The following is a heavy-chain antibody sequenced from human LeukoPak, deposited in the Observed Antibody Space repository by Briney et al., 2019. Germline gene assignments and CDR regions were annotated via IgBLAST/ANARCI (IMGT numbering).Heavy chain of an antibody. V-gene: IGHV3-66*04. D-gene: IGHD3-10*01. CDR1: GFTFSSYG. Sequence: GGSLRLSCAASGFTFSSYGMSWVRQAPGKGLEWVSAIYSGGSTYYADSVKGRFTISRDKSENTLYLQMNSLRAEDTAVYYCARPYVSGSYRVGGAFDIWGQGTLVTVSS. CDR2: IYSGGST. CDR3: ARPYVSGSYRVGGAFDI. J-gene: IGHJ3*02.